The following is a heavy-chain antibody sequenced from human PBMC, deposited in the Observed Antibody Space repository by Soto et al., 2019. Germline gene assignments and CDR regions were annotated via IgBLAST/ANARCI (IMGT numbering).Heavy chain of an antibody. Sequence: QVQLVESGGGVVQPGRSLRLSCAASGFTFSSYGMHWVRHAPGKGLEWVAVIWYDGSNKYYADSVKGRFTISRDNSKNTLYLQMNSLRAEDTAVYYCARDITMVRGVIARYYYGLDVWGQGTTVTVS. CDR2: IWYDGSNK. V-gene: IGHV3-33*01. CDR1: GFTFSSYG. CDR3: ARDITMVRGVIARYYYGLDV. D-gene: IGHD3-10*01. J-gene: IGHJ6*02.